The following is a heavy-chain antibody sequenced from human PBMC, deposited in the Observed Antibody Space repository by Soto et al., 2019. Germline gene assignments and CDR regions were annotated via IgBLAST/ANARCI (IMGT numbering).Heavy chain of an antibody. J-gene: IGHJ4*02. V-gene: IGHV3-23*01. CDR1: GFAFTTYA. CDR2: ISGSGGST. D-gene: IGHD3-22*01. Sequence: GGSLRLSCAASGFAFTTYAMSWVRQAPGKGLEWVSGISGSGGSTYYADSVKGRFTISRDNSKNTLYLQMNSLRAEDTAVYYCAKAIVVVISPGFYFDYWGQGTLVTVSS. CDR3: AKAIVVVISPGFYFDY.